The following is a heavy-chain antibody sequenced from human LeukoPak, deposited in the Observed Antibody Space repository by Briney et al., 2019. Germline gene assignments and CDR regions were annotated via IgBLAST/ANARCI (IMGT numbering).Heavy chain of an antibody. J-gene: IGHJ3*02. CDR3: ASGLTWGSYRHHDAFDI. CDR1: GYTFTGYY. CDR2: INPNSGGT. Sequence: VSVKVSCKASGYTFTGYYMHWVRQAPGQGLEWMGWINPNSGGTNYAQKFQGRVTMTRDTSISTAYMELSRLRSDDTAVYYCASGLTWGSYRHHDAFDIWGQGTMVTVSS. V-gene: IGHV1-2*02. D-gene: IGHD3-16*02.